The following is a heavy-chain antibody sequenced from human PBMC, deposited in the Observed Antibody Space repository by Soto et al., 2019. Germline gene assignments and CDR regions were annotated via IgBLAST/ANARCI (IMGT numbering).Heavy chain of an antibody. V-gene: IGHV3-23*01. CDR2: ISGSGGST. CDR1: GFTFSSYA. J-gene: IGHJ6*02. CDR3: AKDLAEYYDFWNASAPLNYGMDV. Sequence: GGSLRLSCAASGFTFSSYAMSWVRQAPGKGLEWVSAISGSGGSTYYADSVKGRFTISRDNSKNTLYLQMNSLRAEDTAVYYCAKDLAEYYDFWNASAPLNYGMDVWGQGTTVTVSS. D-gene: IGHD3-3*01.